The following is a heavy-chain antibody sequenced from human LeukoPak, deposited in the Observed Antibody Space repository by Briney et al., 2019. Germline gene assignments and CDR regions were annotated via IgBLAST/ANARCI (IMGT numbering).Heavy chain of an antibody. CDR1: GYTFTSYA. D-gene: IGHD6-13*01. J-gene: IGHJ4*02. CDR2: INAGNGNT. V-gene: IGHV1-3*01. CDR3: ARGYSSSWYSYY. Sequence: GASVKVSCKASGYTFTSYAMHWVRQAPGQRLEWMGWINAGNGNTKYSQKFQGRVTITRDTSASTAYMELSSLRSEDTAVYYCARGYSSSWYSYYWGQGTLVTVSS.